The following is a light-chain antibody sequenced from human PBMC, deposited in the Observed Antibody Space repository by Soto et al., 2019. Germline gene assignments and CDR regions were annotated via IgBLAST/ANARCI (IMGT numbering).Light chain of an antibody. Sequence: DIQMTQSPSSLSACVGDRVTITCQTSQDISNYLNWYQQKPGKAPKLLIYDASNLETGVPSRFSGSGSGTDFTFTISSLQPEDIATYYCQHYDNLPFTFGPGTKVDIK. CDR1: QDISNY. J-gene: IGKJ3*01. CDR2: DAS. V-gene: IGKV1-33*01. CDR3: QHYDNLPFT.